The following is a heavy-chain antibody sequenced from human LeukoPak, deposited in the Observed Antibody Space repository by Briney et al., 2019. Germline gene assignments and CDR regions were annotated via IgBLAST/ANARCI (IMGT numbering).Heavy chain of an antibody. J-gene: IGHJ4*02. V-gene: IGHV4-30-2*01. CDR2: IYQSGST. Sequence: SQTLSLTCTVSGGSISSGGYYWSWIWQPPGKGLEWIGYIYQSGSTYFNPSLKNRVTVSVDRSQNQFSLKLSSVTAADTAVYYCARRSPGSGYFDYWGQGTLVTVSS. D-gene: IGHD1-1*01. CDR1: GGSISSGGYY. CDR3: ARRSPGSGYFDY.